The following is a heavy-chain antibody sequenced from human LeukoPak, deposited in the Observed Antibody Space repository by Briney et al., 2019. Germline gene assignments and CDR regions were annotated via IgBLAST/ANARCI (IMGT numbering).Heavy chain of an antibody. Sequence: TSETLSLTCTVSGYSISSGYYWGWIRQPPGKGLEWIGSIYHSGSTYYNPSLKSRVTISVDTSKNQFSLKLSSVTAADTAVYYCALFSGSYSGWFDPWGQGTLVTVSS. V-gene: IGHV4-38-2*02. D-gene: IGHD1-26*01. J-gene: IGHJ5*02. CDR3: ALFSGSYSGWFDP. CDR1: GYSISSGYY. CDR2: IYHSGST.